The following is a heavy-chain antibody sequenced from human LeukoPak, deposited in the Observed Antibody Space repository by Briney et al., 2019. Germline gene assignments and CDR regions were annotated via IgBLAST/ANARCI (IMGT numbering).Heavy chain of an antibody. CDR1: GFTFSRYW. J-gene: IGHJ6*03. V-gene: IGHV4-34*01. CDR2: INLSGTT. Sequence: GSLRLSCAASGFTFSRYWMNWVRQSPEKGLEWIGEINLSGTTNYNPSLKSRVTISIDTSKNQFSLNLTSVIAADTAVYYCARRVDYYYYMDFWGRGTPVTVSS. CDR3: ARRVDYYYYMDF.